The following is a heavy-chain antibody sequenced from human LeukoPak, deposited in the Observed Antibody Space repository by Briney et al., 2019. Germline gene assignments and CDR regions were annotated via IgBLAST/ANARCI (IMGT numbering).Heavy chain of an antibody. CDR3: ARKKVEVVATYDY. Sequence: PGGSLRLSCAASGFTFSSYGMHWVRQAPGKGLEWVAFIRYDGSNKYYADSVKGRFTISRDNSKNTLYLQMNSLRAEDTAVYYCARKKVEVVATYDYWGQGTLITVSS. CDR2: IRYDGSNK. J-gene: IGHJ4*02. D-gene: IGHD5-12*01. V-gene: IGHV3-30*02. CDR1: GFTFSSYG.